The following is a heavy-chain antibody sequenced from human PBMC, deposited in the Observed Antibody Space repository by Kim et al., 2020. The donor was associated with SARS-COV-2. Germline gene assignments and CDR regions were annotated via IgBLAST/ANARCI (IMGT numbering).Heavy chain of an antibody. V-gene: IGHV3-30*18. CDR3: AKVPAIFHIHIVEAPFDY. J-gene: IGHJ4*02. CDR1: GFTFNNYG. Sequence: GGSLRLSCAASGFTFNNYGMHWVRQAPGKGLEWVAFISYEGSKKYYADSVKGRFTISRDHSKNTLYLQMNSLRGEDTAVYYCAKVPAIFHIHIVEAPFDYWGQGTLVTVSS. CDR2: ISYEGSKK. D-gene: IGHD1-26*01.